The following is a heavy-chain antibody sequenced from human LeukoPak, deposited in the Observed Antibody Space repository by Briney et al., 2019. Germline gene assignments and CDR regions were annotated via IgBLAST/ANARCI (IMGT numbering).Heavy chain of an antibody. CDR2: INPNSGGT. Sequence: ASVKVSCKASGYTFTGYYMHWVRQAPGQGLEWMGWINPNSGGTNYAQKFQGRVTMTRDTSISTAYMELSRLRSEDTAVYYCARAGVNYGSGSYRVYYFDYWGQGTLVTVSS. D-gene: IGHD3-10*01. CDR1: GYTFTGYY. J-gene: IGHJ4*02. CDR3: ARAGVNYGSGSYRVYYFDY. V-gene: IGHV1-2*02.